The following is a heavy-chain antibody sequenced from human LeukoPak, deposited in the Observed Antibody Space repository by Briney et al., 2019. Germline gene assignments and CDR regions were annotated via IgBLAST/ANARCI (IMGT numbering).Heavy chain of an antibody. CDR1: GFTFSSYE. D-gene: IGHD3-22*01. CDR2: ISSSGSTI. J-gene: IGHJ4*02. V-gene: IGHV3-48*03. CDR3: ARGLYYYDSSGYFDFDY. Sequence: PGGSLRLSRAASGFTFSSYEMNWVRQAPGKGLEWVSYISSSGSTIYYADSVKCRFTISRDNAKNSLYLQMNSLRAEDTAVYYCARGLYYYDSSGYFDFDYWGQGTLVTVSS.